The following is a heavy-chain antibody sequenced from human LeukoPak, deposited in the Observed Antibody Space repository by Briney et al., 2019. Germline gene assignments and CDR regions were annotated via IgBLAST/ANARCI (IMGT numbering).Heavy chain of an antibody. CDR2: INSDGSST. Sequence: GGSLRLSCAASGFTFSSYWMHWVRQAPGKGLVWVSRINSDGSSTSYADSVKGRFTISRDNAKNSLYLQMNSLRAEDTAVYYCARARQVVTFDYWGQGTLVTVSS. V-gene: IGHV3-74*01. CDR3: ARARQVVTFDY. J-gene: IGHJ4*02. CDR1: GFTFSSYW. D-gene: IGHD4-23*01.